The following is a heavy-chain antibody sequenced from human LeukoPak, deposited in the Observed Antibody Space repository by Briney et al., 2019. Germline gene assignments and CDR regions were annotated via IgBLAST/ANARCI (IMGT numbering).Heavy chain of an antibody. J-gene: IGHJ4*02. CDR2: IYYSGST. Sequence: SETLSLTCSVSGGSIGRGSYYWGWIRQSPGKGLEWIGSIYYSGSTNYNPSLKSRVTISVDTSKNQFSLKLSSVTAADTAVYYCAKDNEQQLVVGYFDYWGQGTLVTVSS. V-gene: IGHV4-39*07. D-gene: IGHD6-13*01. CDR1: GGSIGRGSYY. CDR3: AKDNEQQLVVGYFDY.